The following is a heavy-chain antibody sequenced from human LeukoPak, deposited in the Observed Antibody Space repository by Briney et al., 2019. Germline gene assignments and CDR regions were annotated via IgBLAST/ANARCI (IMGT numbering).Heavy chain of an antibody. J-gene: IGHJ4*02. Sequence: GGSLRLSCAASGFTFSRYNMNWVRQAPGKGLEWVANIKQDGSEKYYVDSVKGRFTISRDNAKNSLYLQMNSLRAEDTAVYYCARGNMIVVVPFDYWGQGTLVTVSS. D-gene: IGHD3-22*01. CDR1: GFTFSRYN. CDR2: IKQDGSEK. CDR3: ARGNMIVVVPFDY. V-gene: IGHV3-7*01.